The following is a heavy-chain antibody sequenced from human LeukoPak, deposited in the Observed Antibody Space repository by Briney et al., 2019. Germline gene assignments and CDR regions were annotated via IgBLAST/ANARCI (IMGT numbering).Heavy chain of an antibody. V-gene: IGHV4-39*01. D-gene: IGHD3-22*01. J-gene: IGHJ3*02. CDR1: GGSISSSSYY. CDR3: ARQGYYDSSGYYYEGAFDI. CDR2: IYYSGST. Sequence: PSETLSLTCTVSGGSISSSSYYWGWIRQPPGKGLEWIGSIYYSGSTYYNPSLKSRVTISVDTSKNQFSLKLSSVTAADTAVYYCARQGYYDSSGYYYEGAFDIWGQGTMVTVSS.